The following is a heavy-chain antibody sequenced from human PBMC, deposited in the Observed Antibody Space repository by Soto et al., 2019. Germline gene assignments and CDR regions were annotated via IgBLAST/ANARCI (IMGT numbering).Heavy chain of an antibody. J-gene: IGHJ1*01. CDR1: GFTFSSYA. CDR2: IYSGGNT. Sequence: GGSLRLSCAASGFTFSSYAMHWVRQAPGKGLEWVSVIYSGGNTYYADSVKGRFTISRDNSKNTLYLQMNSLRVEDTAVYYCERDYLDKSQLLVFQHWGQGTLVTAPQ. D-gene: IGHD1-1*01. CDR3: ERDYLDKSQLLVFQH. V-gene: IGHV3-53*01.